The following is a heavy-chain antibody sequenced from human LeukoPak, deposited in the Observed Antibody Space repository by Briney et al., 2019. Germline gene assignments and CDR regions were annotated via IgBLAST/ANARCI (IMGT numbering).Heavy chain of an antibody. D-gene: IGHD4-23*01. CDR3: AKAFRIMGIGNPDDAFDV. J-gene: IGHJ3*01. V-gene: IGHV3-23*01. CDR1: GCTFSSYA. Sequence: GGSLRLSCAASGCTFSSYAMSWVRQAPGKGLGWVSAISGSGGSTYYSDSVKGRFPISRDNSKNTLYLQMHSLRAEDSATYYCAKAFRIMGIGNPDDAFDVWGQGTVVTVSS. CDR2: ISGSGGST.